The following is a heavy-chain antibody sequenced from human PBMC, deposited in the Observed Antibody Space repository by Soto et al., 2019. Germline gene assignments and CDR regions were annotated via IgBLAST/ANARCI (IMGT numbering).Heavy chain of an antibody. Sequence: PGGSLILSCAASGFTFSSYAMNWVRQAPGKGLEWVSAISGSGVSTYADSVKGRFTISRDNSKHTLYLQMNSLRADDTAVYYCAKAQGYGSFDYWGQGTLVTVSS. CDR3: AKAQGYGSFDY. V-gene: IGHV3-23*01. D-gene: IGHD5-12*01. J-gene: IGHJ4*02. CDR2: ISGSGVST. CDR1: GFTFSSYA.